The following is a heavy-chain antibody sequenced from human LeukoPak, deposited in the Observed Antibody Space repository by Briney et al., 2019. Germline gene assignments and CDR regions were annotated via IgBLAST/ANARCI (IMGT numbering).Heavy chain of an antibody. D-gene: IGHD7-27*01. CDR3: ARRKLGTREAYYYYYMDV. CDR2: IIPIFGTA. Sequence: ASVTVSCKASGGTFSSYAISWVRQAPGQGLEWMGGIIPIFGTANYAQKFQGRVTITTDESTSTAYMELRSLRSEDTAVYYCARRKLGTREAYYYYYMDVWGKGTTVTVSS. J-gene: IGHJ6*03. V-gene: IGHV1-69*05. CDR1: GGTFSSYA.